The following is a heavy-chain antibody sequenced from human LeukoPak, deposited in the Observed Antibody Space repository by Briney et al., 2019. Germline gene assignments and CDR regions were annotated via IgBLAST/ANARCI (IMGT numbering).Heavy chain of an antibody. Sequence: GRSLRLSCAASGFTFDDYAMHWVRQAPGKGLEWVSGISWNSGSIGYADSVKGRFTISRDNAKNSLYLQMNSLRAEDTALYYCAKERTAYFDYWGQGTLVTVSS. CDR2: ISWNSGSI. CDR1: GFTFDDYA. CDR3: AKERTAYFDY. J-gene: IGHJ4*02. D-gene: IGHD5-18*01. V-gene: IGHV3-9*01.